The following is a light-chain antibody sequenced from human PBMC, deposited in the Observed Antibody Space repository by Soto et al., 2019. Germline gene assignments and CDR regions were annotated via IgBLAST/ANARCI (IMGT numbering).Light chain of an antibody. CDR1: QSVLYSPNNKNY. CDR2: WAS. CDR3: QQFYPTLPLT. V-gene: IGKV4-1*01. J-gene: IGKJ4*01. Sequence: DIVMTQSPDSLAVSLGERATINCKSSQSVLYSPNNKNYLAWYQQKPGQPPKLLIYWASTRESGVPDRFSGSGSGTDFTLTISSLQAEDVAVYYCQQFYPTLPLTFGGGTKVAIK.